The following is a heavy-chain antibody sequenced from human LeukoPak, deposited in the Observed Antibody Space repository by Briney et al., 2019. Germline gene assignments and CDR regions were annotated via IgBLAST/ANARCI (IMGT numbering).Heavy chain of an antibody. D-gene: IGHD3-10*01. CDR3: ARSYGSGRRDAFDT. CDR1: GYTFTDYY. CDR2: INPTSGGT. V-gene: IGHV1-2*02. Sequence: ASVKVSCKSSGYTFTDYYMHWVRQAPGQGLEWMGWINPTSGGTNFAQKFQARVTMTRDTSISTAYMELRRLRSDDTAVYYCARSYGSGRRDAFDTWGQGTLVTVSP. J-gene: IGHJ3*02.